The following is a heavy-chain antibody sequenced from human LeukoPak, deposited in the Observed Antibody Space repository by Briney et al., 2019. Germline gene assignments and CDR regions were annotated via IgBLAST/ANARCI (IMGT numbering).Heavy chain of an antibody. D-gene: IGHD1-7*01. CDR2: FDPEDGET. CDR1: GYTLTELS. CDR3: ATVAGTTSPPSY. J-gene: IGHJ4*02. Sequence: ASVKVSCKVSGYTLTELSMHWVRQAPGKGLEWMGGFDPEDGETIYVQKFQGRVTMTEDTSTDTAYMELSSLRSEDTAVYYCATVAGTTSPPSYWGQGTLVTVSS. V-gene: IGHV1-24*01.